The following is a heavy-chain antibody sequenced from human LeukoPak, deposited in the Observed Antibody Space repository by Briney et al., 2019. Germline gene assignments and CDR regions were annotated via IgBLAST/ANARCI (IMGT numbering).Heavy chain of an antibody. V-gene: IGHV3-30-3*01. J-gene: IGHJ6*02. CDR1: GFTFSSYA. CDR2: ISYDGSNK. Sequence: AGGSLRLSCAASGFTFSSYAMHWVRQAPGKGLEWVAVISYDGSNKYYADSVKGRFTISRDNSKNTLYLQMNSLRAEDTAVYYWGKARLDRRFGYYYYSGRKFGGQGTTVTVSS. D-gene: IGHD1-1*01. CDR3: GKARLDRRFGYYYYSGRKF.